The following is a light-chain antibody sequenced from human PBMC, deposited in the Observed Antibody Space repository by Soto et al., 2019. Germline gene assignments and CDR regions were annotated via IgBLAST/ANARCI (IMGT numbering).Light chain of an antibody. CDR1: QRVSISY. CDR2: ATS. Sequence: EIVLTQSPGTLSLSPGERATLSCRASQRVSISYLAWYQQRPGQARRLLIYATSSRATGIPDRFSGSGSGTDFTLTISRLEPEDFALYYCQQYDSTPPWTFGQGTKVEIK. J-gene: IGKJ1*01. CDR3: QQYDSTPPWT. V-gene: IGKV3-20*01.